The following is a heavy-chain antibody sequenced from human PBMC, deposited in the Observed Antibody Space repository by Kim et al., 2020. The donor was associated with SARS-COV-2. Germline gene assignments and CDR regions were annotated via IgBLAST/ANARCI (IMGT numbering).Heavy chain of an antibody. V-gene: IGHV1-46*01. Sequence: QKFQGRVTMTREPSTSTVYMELSSLRSEDTAVYYCARDRGQGPRVFWFDPWGQGTLVTVSS. D-gene: IGHD3-10*01. J-gene: IGHJ5*02. CDR3: ARDRGQGPRVFWFDP.